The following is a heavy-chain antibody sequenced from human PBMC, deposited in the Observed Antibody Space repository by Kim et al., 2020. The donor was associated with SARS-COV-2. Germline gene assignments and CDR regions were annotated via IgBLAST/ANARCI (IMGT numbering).Heavy chain of an antibody. J-gene: IGHJ4*02. CDR1: GFTFDDYA. Sequence: GGSLRLSCAASGFTFDDYAMHWVRQAPGKGLEWVSVISWNSGSIGYADSVKGRFTISRDNAKNSLYLQMNSLRAEDTALYYCAKDTGDGGWVMTTVVPGFDYWGQGTLVTVSS. CDR2: ISWNSGSI. D-gene: IGHD4-17*01. CDR3: AKDTGDGGWVMTTVVPGFDY. V-gene: IGHV3-9*01.